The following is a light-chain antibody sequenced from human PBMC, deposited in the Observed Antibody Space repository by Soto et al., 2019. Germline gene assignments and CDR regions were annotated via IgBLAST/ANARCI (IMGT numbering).Light chain of an antibody. CDR2: EVN. Sequence: QSVLTQPPSASGSPGQSITISCTGTSSDVGGYDYVSWYQQHPGKAPKLMIYEVNKRPSGVPDRFSGSKSGNTASLTVSGLQAEDEAEYFCSSYAGSNNVIFGGGPKLTVL. V-gene: IGLV2-8*01. CDR3: SSYAGSNNVI. CDR1: SSDVGGYDY. J-gene: IGLJ2*01.